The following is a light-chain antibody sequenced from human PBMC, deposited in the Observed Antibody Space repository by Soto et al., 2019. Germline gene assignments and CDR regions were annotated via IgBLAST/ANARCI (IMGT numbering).Light chain of an antibody. Sequence: DIQMTQSPSSLSASVGDRVTITCRSSQAIRNDLGWYQQKPGKAPKRLIYAASSLDSEVPLRFSGSGSGTEFALTISSLQPEDFATYYCIQHNTYPWTFGQGTKVEIK. CDR2: AAS. CDR1: QAIRND. CDR3: IQHNTYPWT. J-gene: IGKJ1*01. V-gene: IGKV1-17*01.